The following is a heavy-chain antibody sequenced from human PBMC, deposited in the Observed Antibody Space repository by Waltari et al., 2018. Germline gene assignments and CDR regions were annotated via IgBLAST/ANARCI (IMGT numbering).Heavy chain of an antibody. V-gene: IGHV1-2*06. D-gene: IGHD4-17*01. CDR2: INPNSGGT. Sequence: QVQLVQSGAEVKKPGASVKVSCKASGYTFTGYYIHWVRQAPGQGLEWMGRINPNSGGTNYAQKFQGRVTMTRDTSISTAYMELSRLGSDDTAVYYCARDNGDYGWYFDLWGRGTLVTVSS. J-gene: IGHJ2*01. CDR1: GYTFTGYY. CDR3: ARDNGDYGWYFDL.